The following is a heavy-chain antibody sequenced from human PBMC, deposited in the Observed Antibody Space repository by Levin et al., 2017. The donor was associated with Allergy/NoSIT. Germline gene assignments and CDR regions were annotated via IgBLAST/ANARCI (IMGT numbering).Heavy chain of an antibody. V-gene: IGHV3-30*04. CDR1: GFTFSSYA. Sequence: GGSLRLSCAASGFTFSSYAMYWVRQAPGKGLEWVAVISYDGSNKDYADSVKGRFTISRDNSKNTLYLQMNSLRAEDTAVYYCARGSITMIVVIITPLDYWGQGTLVTVSS. CDR3: ARGSITMIVVIITPLDY. J-gene: IGHJ4*02. CDR2: ISYDGSNK. D-gene: IGHD3-22*01.